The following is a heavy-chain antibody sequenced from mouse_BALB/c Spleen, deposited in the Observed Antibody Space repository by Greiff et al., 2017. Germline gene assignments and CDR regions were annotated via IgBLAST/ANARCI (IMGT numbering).Heavy chain of an antibody. D-gene: IGHD2-3*01. Sequence: VQVVESGAELAKPGASVKMSCKASGYTFTSYWMHWVKQRPGQGLEWIGYINPSTGYTEYNQKFKDKATLTADKSSSTAYMQLSSLTSEDSAVYYCARPDGYYPYWGQGTLVTVSA. CDR1: GYTFTSYW. V-gene: IGHV1-7*01. CDR3: ARPDGYYPY. J-gene: IGHJ3*01. CDR2: INPSTGYT.